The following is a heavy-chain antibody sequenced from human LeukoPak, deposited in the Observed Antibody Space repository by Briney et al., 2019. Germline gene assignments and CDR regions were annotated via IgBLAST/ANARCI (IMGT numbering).Heavy chain of an antibody. CDR2: IKSKTDGGTT. Sequence: GGSLRLSCAASGFTFSSAWMSWVRQAPGKGLEWVGRIKSKTDGGTTDYAAPVKGRFTISRDDSKNTLYLQMNSLKTEDTAVYYCTTDGWGYIDGEHWGQGTLVILSS. V-gene: IGHV3-15*01. CDR1: GFTFSSAW. CDR3: TTDGWGYIDGEH. D-gene: IGHD2-15*01. J-gene: IGHJ4*02.